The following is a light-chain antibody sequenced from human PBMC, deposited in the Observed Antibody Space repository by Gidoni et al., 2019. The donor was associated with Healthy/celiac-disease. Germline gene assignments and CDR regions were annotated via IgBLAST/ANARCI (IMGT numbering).Light chain of an antibody. J-gene: IGKJ3*01. V-gene: IGKV1-9*01. Sequence: DIQLTQSPSFLSASVGDRVTITCRASQGISSYLAWYQQKPGKAPKLLIYAASTLQSGVPSRFSGSGSGTEFTLTSSSLQPEDFATDYCQQLNSYPRTFGPGTKVDIK. CDR3: QQLNSYPRT. CDR2: AAS. CDR1: QGISSY.